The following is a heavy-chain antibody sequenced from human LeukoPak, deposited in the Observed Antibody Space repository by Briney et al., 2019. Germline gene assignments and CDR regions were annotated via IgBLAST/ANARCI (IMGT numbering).Heavy chain of an antibody. CDR2: INPKSGGT. Sequence: VASVKVSCKASGYTFTGYYMHWVRQAPGQGLEWMGWINPKSGGTNYAQQFQDRVTMTRDTSISSTYMELSRLKSDDTAVYYCVRDLGISGWYAPPLGYFDSWGQGTLVTVSS. CDR3: VRDLGISGWYAPPLGYFDS. J-gene: IGHJ4*02. D-gene: IGHD6-19*01. CDR1: GYTFTGYY. V-gene: IGHV1-2*02.